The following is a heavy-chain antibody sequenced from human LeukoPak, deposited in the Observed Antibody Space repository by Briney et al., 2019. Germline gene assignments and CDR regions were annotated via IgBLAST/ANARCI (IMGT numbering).Heavy chain of an antibody. CDR3: ARWASGRGDY. Sequence: TGGSLRLSCTASGFIFSNHWMSWVRQAPGKGLEWIGEIYHSGSTNYNPSLKSRVTISVDKSKNQFSLKLSSVTAADTAVYYCARWASGRGDYWGQGTLVTVSS. CDR2: IYHSGST. D-gene: IGHD1-26*01. CDR1: GFIFSNHW. V-gene: IGHV4-4*02. J-gene: IGHJ4*02.